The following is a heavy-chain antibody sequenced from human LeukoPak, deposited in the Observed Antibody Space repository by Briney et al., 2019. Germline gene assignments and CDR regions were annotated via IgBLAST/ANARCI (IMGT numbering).Heavy chain of an antibody. CDR2: IYSAGAT. D-gene: IGHD3-10*01. J-gene: IGHJ4*02. V-gene: IGHV3-53*01. Sequence: PGGSLRLSCAASGFTFSSYSMSWVRQAPGKGLEWVSIIYSAGATYYADSVRGRFTISRDNSKNTVCLQMNSLRAEDTAVYYCASGGLGARKYYSDPFHYWGQGTLVTVSS. CDR1: GFTFSSYS. CDR3: ASGGLGARKYYSDPFHY.